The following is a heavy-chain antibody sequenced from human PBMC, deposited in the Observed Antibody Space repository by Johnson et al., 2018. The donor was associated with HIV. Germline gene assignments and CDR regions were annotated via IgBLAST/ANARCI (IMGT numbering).Heavy chain of an antibody. V-gene: IGHV3-66*01. CDR3: ARDRGGMGYAFDI. J-gene: IGHJ3*02. CDR2: IHSGGST. CDR1: AFTVSSNH. D-gene: IGHD3-16*01. Sequence: VQLVESGGGLVQPGGSLRLSCAASAFTVSSNHMTWVRQAPGKGLEWVSVIHSGGSTNYADSVKGRFTISRDNSKNTLYLQMDSLRIEDTAVDYCARDRGGMGYAFDIWGQGTMVTVTS.